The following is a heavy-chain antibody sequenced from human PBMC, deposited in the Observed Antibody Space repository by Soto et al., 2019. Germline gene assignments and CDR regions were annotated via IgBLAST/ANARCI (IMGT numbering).Heavy chain of an antibody. CDR1: GFTFSSYW. CDR2: IKQDGSEK. Sequence: GGSLRLSCAASGFTFSSYWMSWVRQAPGKGLEWVANIKQDGSEKYYVDSVKGRFTISRDNAKNSLYLQMNSLRAEDTAVYYCARDRTVVVAAYEAFDIWGQGTMVTVSS. D-gene: IGHD2-15*01. CDR3: ARDRTVVVAAYEAFDI. J-gene: IGHJ3*02. V-gene: IGHV3-7*01.